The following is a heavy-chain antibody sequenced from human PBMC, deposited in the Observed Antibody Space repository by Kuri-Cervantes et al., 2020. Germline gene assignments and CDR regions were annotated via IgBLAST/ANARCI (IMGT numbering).Heavy chain of an antibody. CDR2: IYYSGST. CDR1: GGSVSSGSYY. D-gene: IGHD1-26*01. Sequence: SETLSLTCTVSGGSVSSGSYYWSWIRQPPGKGLEWIGYIYYSGSTNYNPSLKSRVTISVDTSKNQFSLRLSSVTAADTAVYYCARVSGDQWELLSGGAFDIWGQGTMVTVSS. V-gene: IGHV4-61*01. CDR3: ARVSGDQWELLSGGAFDI. J-gene: IGHJ3*02.